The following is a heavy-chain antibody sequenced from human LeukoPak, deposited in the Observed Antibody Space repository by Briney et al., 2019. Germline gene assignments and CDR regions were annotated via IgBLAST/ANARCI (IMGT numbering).Heavy chain of an antibody. V-gene: IGHV1-46*03. J-gene: IGHJ4*02. CDR3: ARSAEYYDILTGYSYFDY. D-gene: IGHD3-9*01. Sequence: GASVKVSCKASGYTFTSYYMHWVRQAPGQGLEWMGIINPSGGSTSYAQKFQGRVTMTRDTSTSTVYMELSSLRSEDTAVYYCARSAEYYDILTGYSYFDYWGQGTLVTVSS. CDR1: GYTFTSYY. CDR2: INPSGGST.